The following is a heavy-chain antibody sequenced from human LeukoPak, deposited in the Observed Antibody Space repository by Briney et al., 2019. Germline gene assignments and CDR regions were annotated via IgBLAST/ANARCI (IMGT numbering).Heavy chain of an antibody. J-gene: IGHJ4*02. CDR2: INHSGST. V-gene: IGHV4-34*01. Sequence: SETLSLTCAVYGGSFSGYYWSWIRQPPGKGLEWIGEINHSGSTNYNPSLKSRVTISVDTSKNQFSLKLSSVTAADTAVYYCARARSYSGSLDFDYWGQGTLVTVSS. CDR3: ARARSYSGSLDFDY. D-gene: IGHD1-26*01. CDR1: GGSFSGYY.